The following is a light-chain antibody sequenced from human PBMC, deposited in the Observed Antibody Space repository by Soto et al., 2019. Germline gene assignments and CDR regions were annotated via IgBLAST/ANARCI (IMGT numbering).Light chain of an antibody. V-gene: IGLV1-44*01. CDR1: RSNIGSNT. Sequence: QSVLTQPPSASGTPGQRVTISCSGSRSNIGSNTVTWYQQFPGMAPQLLIYGKNQRPSGVPGRFSGSKSGTSASLAISGLQSEDEADYYCATWDNSLGGSGVFGTGTKLTVL. J-gene: IGLJ1*01. CDR3: ATWDNSLGGSGV. CDR2: GKN.